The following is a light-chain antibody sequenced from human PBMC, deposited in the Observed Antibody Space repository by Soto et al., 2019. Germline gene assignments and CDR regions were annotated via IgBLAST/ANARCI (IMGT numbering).Light chain of an antibody. CDR2: AAS. Sequence: DIQMTQSPSSLFASVGDRVTITCQATQDISIYLNWYQQKPGKAPNLLIYAASNLEIGVPSRFSGSGSGTHFTFTISSLQTEDIGTYYCQQYNIHPITFGRGTRLEIK. CDR1: QDISIY. J-gene: IGKJ5*01. CDR3: QQYNIHPIT. V-gene: IGKV1-33*01.